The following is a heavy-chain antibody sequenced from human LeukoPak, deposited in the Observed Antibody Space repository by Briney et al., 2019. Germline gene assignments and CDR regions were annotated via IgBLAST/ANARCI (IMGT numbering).Heavy chain of an antibody. D-gene: IGHD4-17*01. CDR1: GFTVSSNY. CDR2: IYSGGST. J-gene: IGHJ4*02. Sequence: GGSLRLSCAASGFTVSSNYMSWVRQAPGKGLEWVSVIYSGGSTYYADSVKGRFTISRDNSKNTLYLQMNSLRAEDTAVYYCARLRHDYGDYVFDYWGQGTLVTVSS. V-gene: IGHV3-53*01. CDR3: ARLRHDYGDYVFDY.